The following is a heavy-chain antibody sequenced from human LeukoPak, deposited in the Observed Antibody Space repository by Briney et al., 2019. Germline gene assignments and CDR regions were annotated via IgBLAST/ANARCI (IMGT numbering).Heavy chain of an antibody. V-gene: IGHV3-48*03. CDR3: ARGVVGALDY. J-gene: IGHJ4*02. Sequence: GGSLRLSCAASGFTFSSYEMNWVRQAPGKGLEWVSYISSSGSTIYYADSVKGRFTISRDNAKNSLYLQMNSLRAEDTSVYYCARGVVGALDYWGQGTLVTVSS. D-gene: IGHD1-26*01. CDR2: ISSSGSTI. CDR1: GFTFSSYE.